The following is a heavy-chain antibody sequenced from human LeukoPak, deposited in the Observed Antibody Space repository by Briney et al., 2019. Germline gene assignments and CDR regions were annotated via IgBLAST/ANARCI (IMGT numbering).Heavy chain of an antibody. CDR3: ASLSN. V-gene: IGHV3-30*03. D-gene: IGHD2/OR15-2a*01. CDR2: ISYDGSNK. J-gene: IGHJ4*02. CDR1: EFTFSSYS. Sequence: GGSLRLSCAASEFTFSSYSMNWVRQAPGKGLEWVAVISYDGSNKYYADSVKGRFTISRDNSKNTLYLQMNSLRAEDTAVYYCASLSNWGQGTLVTVSS.